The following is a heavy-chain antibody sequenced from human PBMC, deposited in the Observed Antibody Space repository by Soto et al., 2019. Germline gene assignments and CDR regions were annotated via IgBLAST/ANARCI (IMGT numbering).Heavy chain of an antibody. J-gene: IGHJ4*02. Sequence: QVQLVESGGGVVQPGRSLRLSCAASGFTFSRHTMHWVRQAPGKGLEWVAAISDDGSNTYYADSEKGRFTISRDNSKNKLYLQMNSLSSEDTAVHHCAREVYYDFWSGFNTHPYYFDDWGQGTLVTVSS. CDR3: AREVYYDFWSGFNTHPYYFDD. CDR2: ISDDGSNT. D-gene: IGHD3-3*01. CDR1: GFTFSRHT. V-gene: IGHV3-30-3*01.